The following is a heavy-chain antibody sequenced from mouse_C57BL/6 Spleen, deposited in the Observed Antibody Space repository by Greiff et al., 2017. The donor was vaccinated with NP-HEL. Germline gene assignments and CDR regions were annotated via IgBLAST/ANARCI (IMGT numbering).Heavy chain of an antibody. CDR1: GYTFTSYT. J-gene: IGHJ1*03. CDR3: ARDYYGSTYWYFDV. CDR2: INPSSGYT. Sequence: QVQLQQSGAELARPGASVKMSCKASGYTFTSYTMHWVKQRPGQGLEWIGYINPSSGYTKYNQKFKDQATLTADKSSSTAYMQLSSLTSEDSAVYYGARDYYGSTYWYFDVWGTGTTVTVSS. V-gene: IGHV1-4*01. D-gene: IGHD1-1*01.